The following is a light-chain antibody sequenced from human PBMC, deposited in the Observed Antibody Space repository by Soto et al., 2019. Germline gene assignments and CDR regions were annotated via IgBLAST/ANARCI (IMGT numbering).Light chain of an antibody. CDR2: RAS. CDR1: QNIYSN. V-gene: IGKV3-15*01. Sequence: ILMTQSPATVSVSPGESATLSCRASQNIYSNVAWYQHRPGQAPRLLIYRASTRAPGVPARFSGSGSGTEFTLTISSLQPEDFTVYSCLQYHNLWAFGQGTKVEI. J-gene: IGKJ1*01. CDR3: LQYHNLWA.